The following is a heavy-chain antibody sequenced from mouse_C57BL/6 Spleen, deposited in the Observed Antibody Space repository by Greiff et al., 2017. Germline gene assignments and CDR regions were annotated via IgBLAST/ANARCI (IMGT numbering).Heavy chain of an antibody. Sequence: QVQLQQPGAALVKPGASVKLSCKASGYTFTSYWMQWVKQRPGQGLEWIGEIDPSDSYTNYNQKFKGKATVTVDTSSSTAYMQRSSLTSEDSAVYYCARTYYSNYGFDYWGQGTTRTVSS. J-gene: IGHJ2*01. CDR3: ARTYYSNYGFDY. V-gene: IGHV1-50*01. CDR1: GYTFTSYW. D-gene: IGHD2-5*01. CDR2: IDPSDSYT.